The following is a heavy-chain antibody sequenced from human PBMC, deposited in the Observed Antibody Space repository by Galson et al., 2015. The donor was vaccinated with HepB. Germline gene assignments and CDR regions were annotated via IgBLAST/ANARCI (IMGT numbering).Heavy chain of an antibody. CDR3: AREYYDSSGYYQYFDY. CDR1: GFTFSSYA. CDR2: ISYDGSNK. J-gene: IGHJ4*02. Sequence: SLRLSCAASGFTFSSYAMHWVRQAPGKGLEWVAVISYDGSNKYYADSVKGRFTISRDNSKNTLYLQMNSLRAEDTAVYYCAREYYDSSGYYQYFDYWGQGTLVTVSS. D-gene: IGHD3-22*01. V-gene: IGHV3-30-3*01.